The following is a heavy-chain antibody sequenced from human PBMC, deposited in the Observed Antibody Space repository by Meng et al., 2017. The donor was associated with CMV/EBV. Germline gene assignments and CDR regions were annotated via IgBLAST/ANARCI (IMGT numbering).Heavy chain of an antibody. V-gene: IGHV1-46*01. D-gene: IGHD2-2*01. J-gene: IGHJ5*02. Sequence: ASVKVSCKSSGYTFITYYMNWVRQAPGQGLEWMGIINPSDGNTKYAQKFQGRVTLTRDTSTSTVYMELSRLRSDDTAVYYCARLDHIVVVPAAHLRFDPWGQGTLVTVSS. CDR1: GYTFITYY. CDR2: INPSDGNT. CDR3: ARLDHIVVVPAAHLRFDP.